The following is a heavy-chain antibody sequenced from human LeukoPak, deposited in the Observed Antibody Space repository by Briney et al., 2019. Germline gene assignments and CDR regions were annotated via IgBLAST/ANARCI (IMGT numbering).Heavy chain of an antibody. D-gene: IGHD3-9*01. CDR3: ARDRHDILTGNDY. Sequence: ASVKVSCKASGYTFTGYYMHWVRQAPGQGLEWMGWINPNSGGTNYAQKFQGRVTMTRDTSISTAYMELSRLRSDDTAVYYCARDRHDILTGNDYWGQGTLVTVSS. CDR2: INPNSGGT. V-gene: IGHV1-2*02. J-gene: IGHJ4*02. CDR1: GYTFTGYY.